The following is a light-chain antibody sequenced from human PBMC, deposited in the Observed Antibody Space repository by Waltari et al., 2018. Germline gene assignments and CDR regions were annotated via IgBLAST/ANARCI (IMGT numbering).Light chain of an antibody. CDR2: DVN. CDR1: SSNFARYTH. CDR3: CSYAGTYTWGV. Sequence: QSALPQPLSVSGSAGESVSISFISTSSNFARYTHISLYHQQHAKAPTIIMFDVNKRPSGVLARCAGSKSGNTAALTIFGLQADDEADYYCCSYAGTYTWGVFGTGTKVTVL. J-gene: IGLJ1*01. V-gene: IGLV2-11*01.